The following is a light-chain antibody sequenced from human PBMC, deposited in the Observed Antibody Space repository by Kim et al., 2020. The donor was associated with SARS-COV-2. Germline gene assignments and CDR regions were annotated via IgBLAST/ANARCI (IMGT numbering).Light chain of an antibody. Sequence: SESAGQTASITCSGDRLGDKYASWYQRKPGQSPVLVIYYDSKRPSGIPERFSGSNSGNTATLTISGTQAMDEADYYCQAWDSSTVVFGGGTQLTVL. CDR1: RLGDKY. CDR2: YDS. J-gene: IGLJ2*01. V-gene: IGLV3-1*01. CDR3: QAWDSSTVV.